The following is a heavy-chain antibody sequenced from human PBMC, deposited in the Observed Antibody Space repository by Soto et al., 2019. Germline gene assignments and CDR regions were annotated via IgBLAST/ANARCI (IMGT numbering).Heavy chain of an antibody. D-gene: IGHD3-10*01. V-gene: IGHV3-48*01. Sequence: QSGGSLRLSCAASGFTFSSYSMNWVRQAPGKGLEWVSYISSSSSTIYYADSVKGRFTISRDNAKNSLYLQMNSLRAEDTAVYYCARDRVRSGRPDAFDIWGQGTMVTVSS. J-gene: IGHJ3*02. CDR1: GFTFSSYS. CDR3: ARDRVRSGRPDAFDI. CDR2: ISSSSSTI.